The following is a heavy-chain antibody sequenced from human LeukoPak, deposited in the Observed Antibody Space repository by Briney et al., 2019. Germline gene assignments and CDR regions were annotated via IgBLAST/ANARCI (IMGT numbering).Heavy chain of an antibody. Sequence: ESLTISCQGSGYRFNSYSIGWVRQMPGKGLGWMGIIFPSDSDTRYSPSFQGQVTISADKSISTAYLQWSSLKASDSAMFYCARSGVSGYGWDYWGQGTLVTVSS. D-gene: IGHD5-12*01. CDR2: IFPSDSDT. V-gene: IGHV5-51*01. CDR1: GYRFNSYS. CDR3: ARSGVSGYGWDY. J-gene: IGHJ4*02.